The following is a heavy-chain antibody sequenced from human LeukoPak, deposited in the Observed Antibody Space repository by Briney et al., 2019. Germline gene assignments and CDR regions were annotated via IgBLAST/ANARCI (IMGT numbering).Heavy chain of an antibody. J-gene: IGHJ4*02. Sequence: GGSLRLSCAASGFTFSNARMNWVRQAPGKGLEWVGRIKGKVSGGTTDYAAPVEGRFTVSRDDSKNTVYLQMNSLKTEDTAVYYCAAGLGTSDFDYWGQGTLVTVSS. D-gene: IGHD7-27*01. V-gene: IGHV3-15*01. CDR1: GFTFSNAR. CDR3: AAGLGTSDFDY. CDR2: IKGKVSGGTT.